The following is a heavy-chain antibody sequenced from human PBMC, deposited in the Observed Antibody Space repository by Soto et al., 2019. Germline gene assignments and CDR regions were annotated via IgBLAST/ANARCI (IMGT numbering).Heavy chain of an antibody. CDR1: GYSISSGYY. CDR2: IYHSGST. CDR3: ARYGDYAYYYYYGMDV. D-gene: IGHD4-17*01. Sequence: TLSLTCAVSGYSISSGYYWGWIRQPPGKGLEWIGSIYHSGSTYYNPSLKSRVTISVDTSKNQFSLKLSSVTAADTAVYYCARYGDYAYYYYYGMDVWGQGTTVTVSS. V-gene: IGHV4-38-2*01. J-gene: IGHJ6*02.